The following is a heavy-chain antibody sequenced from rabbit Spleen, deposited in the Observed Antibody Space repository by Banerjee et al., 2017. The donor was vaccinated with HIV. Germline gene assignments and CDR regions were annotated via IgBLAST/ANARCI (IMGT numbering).Heavy chain of an antibody. Sequence: VESGGGLVKPGASLTLTCKASGFDFNSYYMCWVRQAPGKGLEWISCIAGSSSGFTYSATWAKGRFTCSKTSSTTVTLQMTSLTAADTATYFCARDGAGGSYFALWGPGTLVTVS. CDR3: ARDGAGGSYFAL. D-gene: IGHD8-1*01. J-gene: IGHJ4*01. CDR1: GFDFNSYY. V-gene: IGHV1S40*01. CDR2: IAGSSSGFT.